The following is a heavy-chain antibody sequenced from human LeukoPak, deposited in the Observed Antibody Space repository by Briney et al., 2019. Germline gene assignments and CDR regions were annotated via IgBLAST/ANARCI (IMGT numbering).Heavy chain of an antibody. D-gene: IGHD2/OR15-2a*01. CDR1: GYKFAEYW. J-gene: IGHJ4*02. CDR2: IWPGDSET. Sequence: GESLKISCQVSGYKFAEYWIGWVRQRPGKGLEWMGIIWPGDSETRYSPSFQGQVTISADKSINTAYLEWSSLKASDTAMYYCTRHNVNCNDYWGQGTLVTVSS. CDR3: TRHNVNCNDY. V-gene: IGHV5-51*01.